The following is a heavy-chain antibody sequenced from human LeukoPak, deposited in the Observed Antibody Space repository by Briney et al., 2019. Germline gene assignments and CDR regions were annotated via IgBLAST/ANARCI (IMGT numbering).Heavy chain of an antibody. D-gene: IGHD2-2*01. Sequence: PGGSLRLSCAASGFTFSSYWMSWVRQAPGKGLEWVANIKQDGSEKYYVDSVKGRFTIFRDNAKNSLYLQMNSLRAEDTAVYYCARDLGCSSTSCYDQYFDYWGQGTLVTVSS. CDR1: GFTFSSYW. CDR3: ARDLGCSSTSCYDQYFDY. CDR2: IKQDGSEK. V-gene: IGHV3-7*01. J-gene: IGHJ4*02.